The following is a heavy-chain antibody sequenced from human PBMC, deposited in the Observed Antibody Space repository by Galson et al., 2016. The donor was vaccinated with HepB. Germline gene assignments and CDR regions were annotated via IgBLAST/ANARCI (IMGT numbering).Heavy chain of an antibody. V-gene: IGHV3-30*01. CDR1: GFTFSTFA. D-gene: IGHD3-3*01. CDR2: ISHDGDNK. CDR3: TRAPGYDFWSGFSPFDY. Sequence: SLRLSCATSGFTFSTFAIHWVRQAPGKGLEWLAAISHDGDNKHYADYAKGRFRISRDNARDTLHLQLKNLRVEDTAVYYCTRAPGYDFWSGFSPFDYWGQGTPVTVS. J-gene: IGHJ4*02.